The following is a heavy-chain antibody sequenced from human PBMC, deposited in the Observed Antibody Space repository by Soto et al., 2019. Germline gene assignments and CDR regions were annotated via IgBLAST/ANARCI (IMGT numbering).Heavy chain of an antibody. CDR2: ISYDGKVQ. CDR1: GFIFSNYG. Sequence: QVQLVESGGGVVQPGRSLRLSCAASGFIFSNYGMHWVRQAPGKGLEWVAVISYDGKVQYYADSVKGRFTVSRDNSKNTLNLKMNSLKTEDTAVYFCAKETQFYVSGSTDYWGQGTLVTVSS. J-gene: IGHJ4*02. CDR3: AKETQFYVSGSTDY. V-gene: IGHV3-30*18. D-gene: IGHD3-10*01.